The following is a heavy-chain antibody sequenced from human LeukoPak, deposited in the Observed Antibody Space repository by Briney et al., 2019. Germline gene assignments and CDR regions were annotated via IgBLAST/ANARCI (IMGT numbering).Heavy chain of an antibody. Sequence: SETLSLTCAVSGGSFSGYWWCWIRQSPGTGLEWIGEISRNGKTNYNPSFESRVTISLDTSKNQFSLHLSSLTAADTAVYYCARTDYSLPWGQGTPVTVSS. J-gene: IGHJ5*02. CDR2: ISRNGKT. V-gene: IGHV4-34*01. CDR3: ARTDYSLP. CDR1: GGSFSGYW. D-gene: IGHD4-11*01.